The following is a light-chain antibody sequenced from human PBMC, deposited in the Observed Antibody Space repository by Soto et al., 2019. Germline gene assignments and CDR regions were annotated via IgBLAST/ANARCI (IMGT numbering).Light chain of an antibody. V-gene: IGKV3-15*01. Sequence: EIVMTQSPATLSVSPGERATLSCRASQSVSSNLAWYQQKPGPAPMLLIYGASTRATGIPARFSGSGSGTEFTLTISSLQSEDFAVYYCQQYNNWPPEYTFGQGTKLEIK. J-gene: IGKJ2*01. CDR3: QQYNNWPPEYT. CDR1: QSVSSN. CDR2: GAS.